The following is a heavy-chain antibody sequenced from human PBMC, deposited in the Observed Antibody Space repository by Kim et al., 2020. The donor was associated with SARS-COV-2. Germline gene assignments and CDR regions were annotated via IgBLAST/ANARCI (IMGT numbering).Heavy chain of an antibody. CDR3: ARDETGIPFGYYYYGMDV. Sequence: ASVKVSCKASGYTFTSYYMHWVRQAPGQGLEWMGIINPSGGSTSYAQKFQGRVTMTRDTSTSTVYMELSSLRSEDTAVYYCARDETGIPFGYYYYGMDVWGQGTTVTVSS. CDR2: INPSGGST. D-gene: IGHD1-1*01. CDR1: GYTFTSYY. J-gene: IGHJ6*02. V-gene: IGHV1-46*01.